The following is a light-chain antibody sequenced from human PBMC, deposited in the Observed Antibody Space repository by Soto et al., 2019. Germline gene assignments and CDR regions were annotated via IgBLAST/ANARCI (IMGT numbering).Light chain of an antibody. CDR3: QQYNNWPLLT. CDR2: GAS. Sequence: EIVMTQSPATLSVSPGERATLSCRASQSVSSNLAWYQQKPGQAPRLLIYGASTRATGIPARFSGSGSGTEFTLTISSVLSEDFAVYYCQQYNNWPLLTFGGGTKVEIK. CDR1: QSVSSN. V-gene: IGKV3-15*01. J-gene: IGKJ4*01.